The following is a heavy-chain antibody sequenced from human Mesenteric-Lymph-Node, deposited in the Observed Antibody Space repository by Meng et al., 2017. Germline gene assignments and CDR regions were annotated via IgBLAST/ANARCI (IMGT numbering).Heavy chain of an antibody. D-gene: IGHD5-24*01. CDR2: IYYSGST. Sequence: PGSAPGLVKPSTTLASTRTVSGWSISSGGYYWSWIRQHPGKGLEWIGYIYYSGSTYYNPSLKSRVTISVDTSKNQFSLKLSSVTAADTAVYYCARGVTPLVEMATHGAFDIWGQGTMVTVSS. CDR3: ARGVTPLVEMATHGAFDI. CDR1: GWSISSGGYY. J-gene: IGHJ3*02. V-gene: IGHV4-31*03.